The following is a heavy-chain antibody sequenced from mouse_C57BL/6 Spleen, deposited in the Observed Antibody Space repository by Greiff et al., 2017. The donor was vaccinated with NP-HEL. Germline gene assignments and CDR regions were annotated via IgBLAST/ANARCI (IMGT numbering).Heavy chain of an antibody. D-gene: IGHD1-1*01. J-gene: IGHJ2*01. CDR1: GFTFSDYG. Sequence: EVKLVESGGGLVKPGGSLKLSCAASGFTFSDYGMHWVRQAPEKGLEWVAYISSGSSTIYYADTVKGRFTISRDNAKNTLFLQMTSLRSEDTAMYYCARGAPITTVVATNYFDYWGQGTTLTVSS. CDR2: ISSGSSTI. CDR3: ARGAPITTVVATNYFDY. V-gene: IGHV5-17*01.